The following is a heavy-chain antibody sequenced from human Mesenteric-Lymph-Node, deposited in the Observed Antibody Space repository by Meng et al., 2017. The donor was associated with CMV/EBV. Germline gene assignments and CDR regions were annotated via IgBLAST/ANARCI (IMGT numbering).Heavy chain of an antibody. V-gene: IGHV5-51*01. J-gene: IGHJ5*02. CDR3: ATTRVGDHNWFDP. Sequence: KVSCKGSGYSFTSYWIGWVRQMPGKGLEWMGIIYPGDSDTTYSPSFQGQVTISADKSISTAYLQWSSLKASDTAMYYCATTRVGDHNWFDPWGQGTLVTVPQ. D-gene: IGHD1-26*01. CDR2: IYPGDSDT. CDR1: GYSFTSYW.